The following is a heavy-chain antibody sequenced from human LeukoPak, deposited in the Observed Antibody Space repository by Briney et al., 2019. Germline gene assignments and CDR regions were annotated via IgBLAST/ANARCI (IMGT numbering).Heavy chain of an antibody. CDR1: GFTFGDYA. CDR2: IRRRAFGETA. V-gene: IGHV3-49*04. CDR3: TREGAAAAYGMDV. J-gene: IGHJ6*02. Sequence: GGSLRLSCTASGFTFGDYAVSWVRRAPGRGLEWEGLIRRRAFGETADYAASVKGRFTISRDDSKSIAYLQMNSLKTEDTAVYYCTREGAAAAYGMDVWGQGTTVTVSS. D-gene: IGHD6-13*01.